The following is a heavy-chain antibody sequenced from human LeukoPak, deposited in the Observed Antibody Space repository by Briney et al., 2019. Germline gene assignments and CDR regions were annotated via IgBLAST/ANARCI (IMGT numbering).Heavy chain of an antibody. V-gene: IGHV3-23*01. D-gene: IGHD3-22*01. CDR1: GVTFSTYS. CDR2: ISGRGDST. CDR3: AKSGMIILNAAMDV. Sequence: PGGSLRLFCTASGVTFSTYSMTWVRQAPGKGLEWVSTISGRGDSTYYADSVKGRLTISRDNSKDTLYLKMNSLRAEDTAVYFCAKSGMIILNAAMDVWGQGTPVTVSS. J-gene: IGHJ6*02.